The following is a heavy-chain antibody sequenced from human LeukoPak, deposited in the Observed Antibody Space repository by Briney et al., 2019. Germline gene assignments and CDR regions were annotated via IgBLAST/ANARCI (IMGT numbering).Heavy chain of an antibody. V-gene: IGHV3-48*03. Sequence: GGSLRLSCAASGFTFSSYEMNWVRQAPGKGLEWVSYISSSGSTIYYADSVKGRFTISRDSAKNSLYLQMNSLRAEDTALYYCARGEYYYMDVWGKGTTVTVSS. CDR3: ARGEYYYMDV. CDR1: GFTFSSYE. CDR2: ISSSGSTI. J-gene: IGHJ6*03.